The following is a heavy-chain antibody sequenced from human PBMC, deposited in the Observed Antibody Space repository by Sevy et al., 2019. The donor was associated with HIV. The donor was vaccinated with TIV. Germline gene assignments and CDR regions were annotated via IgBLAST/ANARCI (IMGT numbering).Heavy chain of an antibody. Sequence: GGSLRLSCAASGFTFSSYAMHWVRQAPGKGLEWVAVISYDGSNKYYADSVMGRFTISRDNSKNTLYLQMNSLRAEDTAVYYCAREYGGSYSYYFDYWGQGTLVTVSS. V-gene: IGHV3-30-3*01. CDR3: AREYGGSYSYYFDY. J-gene: IGHJ4*02. D-gene: IGHD1-26*01. CDR2: ISYDGSNK. CDR1: GFTFSSYA.